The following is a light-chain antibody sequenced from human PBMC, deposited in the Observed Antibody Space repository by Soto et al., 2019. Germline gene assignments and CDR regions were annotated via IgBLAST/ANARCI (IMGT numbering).Light chain of an antibody. Sequence: DIQMTQSPSTLSASVGDRVTITCRASQSISSWLAWYQQKPGKAPKLLIYKASTLESGVPSNFSGSGSGTEFSLTISSLQPEAFPTYYCQQYNSYSWTFGQGAKVDIQ. CDR2: KAS. V-gene: IGKV1-5*03. CDR1: QSISSW. J-gene: IGKJ1*01. CDR3: QQYNSYSWT.